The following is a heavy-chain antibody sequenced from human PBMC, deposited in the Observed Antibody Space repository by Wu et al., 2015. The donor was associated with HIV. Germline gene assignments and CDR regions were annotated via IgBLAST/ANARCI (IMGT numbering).Heavy chain of an antibody. Sequence: QVQLVQSGAEVTKPGASVRVSCQTSGYSFTAHYIHWVRQAPGQGLQWMGWISAYNGDTNFAQKIQGRVTMTTDTSTATVYMELRSLRSDDTAVYYCARDTAAWLLGQALDYWGQGTLVTVSS. V-gene: IGHV1-18*04. J-gene: IGHJ4*02. CDR1: GYSFTAHY. CDR2: ISAYNGDT. CDR3: ARDTAAWLLGQALDY. D-gene: IGHD3-22*01.